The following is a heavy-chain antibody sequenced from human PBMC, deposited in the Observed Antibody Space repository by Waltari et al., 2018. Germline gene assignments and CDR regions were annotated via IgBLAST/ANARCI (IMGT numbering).Heavy chain of an antibody. CDR3: ARHKFNTKWSPFDY. V-gene: IGHV5-51*01. J-gene: IGHJ4*02. CDR1: W. CDR2: IYPAGSSA. D-gene: IGHD2-15*01. Sequence: WIAWVRQMPGKGLEWMGIIYPAGSSATYSPAFEGQVSISADKSTTTAYLHWSSLKASDTAMYYCARHKFNTKWSPFDYWGQGALVTVSS.